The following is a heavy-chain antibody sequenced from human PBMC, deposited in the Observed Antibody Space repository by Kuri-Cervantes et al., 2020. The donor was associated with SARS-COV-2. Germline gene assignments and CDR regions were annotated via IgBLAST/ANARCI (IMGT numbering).Heavy chain of an antibody. CDR2: INHSWNT. D-gene: IGHD4-23*01. V-gene: IGHV4-34*01. CDR3: ARRSYGGPWYYFDY. J-gene: IGHJ4*02. CDR1: GGSLSGNF. Sequence: GSLRLSCAVYGGSLSGNFWSWIRQPPGKGLEWIGEINHSWNTNYNPSLKSRVTISVDTFNNQFSLKLSSVTAADTAVYYCARRSYGGPWYYFDYWGQGNLVTVSS.